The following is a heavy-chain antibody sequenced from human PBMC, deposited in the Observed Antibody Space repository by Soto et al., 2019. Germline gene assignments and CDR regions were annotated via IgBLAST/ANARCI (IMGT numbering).Heavy chain of an antibody. CDR2: TYYRSKWYN. Sequence: SQTLSLTCAISGDSDSTNSAAWNCVRQSPSRGLEWLGRTYYRSKWYNDYAVSVKSRITINPDTSKNQFSLQLNPVTPEDTAVYFCASLGSIDMADSWGQGTLVTVSS. V-gene: IGHV6-1*01. CDR1: GDSDSTNSAA. D-gene: IGHD7-27*01. CDR3: ASLGSIDMADS. J-gene: IGHJ4*02.